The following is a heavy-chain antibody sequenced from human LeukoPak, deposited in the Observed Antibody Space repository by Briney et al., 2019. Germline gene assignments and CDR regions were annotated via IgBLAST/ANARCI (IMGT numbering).Heavy chain of an antibody. CDR3: ARDRGNYLLPY. CDR1: GYTFAGYA. CDR2: ISAGNGNT. V-gene: IGHV1-3*01. J-gene: IGHJ4*02. Sequence: ASVTVSCKASGYTFAGYAIFWVRQAPGQRLEWMGWISAGNGNTRYSQKFHDRLTISRDTPASTVYMELSSLRSEDTAIYYCARDRGNYLLPYWGQGTLVTVSS. D-gene: IGHD1-26*01.